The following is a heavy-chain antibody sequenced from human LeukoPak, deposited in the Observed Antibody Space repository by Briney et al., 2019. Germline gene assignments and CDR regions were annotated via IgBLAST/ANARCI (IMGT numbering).Heavy chain of an antibody. CDR1: GGSTSSGSYY. V-gene: IGHV4-61*02. J-gene: IGHJ5*02. Sequence: PSQTLSLTCTVSGGSTSSGSYYWSWIRQPAGKGLEWIGRIYTSGSTNYNPSLKSRVTISVDTSKNQFSLKLSSVTAADTAVYYCARVLGSVVAGRFDPWGQGTLVTVSS. CDR2: IYTSGST. CDR3: ARVLGSVVAGRFDP. D-gene: IGHD2-21*01.